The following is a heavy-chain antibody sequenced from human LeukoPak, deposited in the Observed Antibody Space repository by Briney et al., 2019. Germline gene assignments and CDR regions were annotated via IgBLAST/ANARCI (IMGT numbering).Heavy chain of an antibody. CDR1: RGSTSSSN. V-gene: IGHV4-59*08. J-gene: IGHJ6*03. D-gene: IGHD4-11*01. Sequence: HSETPSLTCMVPRGSTSSSNSSSIPPPPRKRLEWIGHIYYSGSTNNTPSPKSRVTISVHTSKNQFSLKLSSVTAADTAVYYWATPLDYSKQGDYYYMDVWGKGTTVTVSS. CDR2: IYYSGST. CDR3: ATPLDYSKQGDYYYMDV.